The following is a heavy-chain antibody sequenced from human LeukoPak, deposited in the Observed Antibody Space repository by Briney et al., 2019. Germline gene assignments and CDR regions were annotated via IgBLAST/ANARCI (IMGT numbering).Heavy chain of an antibody. D-gene: IGHD1-26*01. V-gene: IGHV4-59*04. CDR2: IYYSGST. Sequence: SETLSLTCTVSGGSISSYYWSWIRQPPGKGLEWIGYIYYSGSTYYNPSLKSRVTIPVDTSHNQFSLKLTSVTAADTAVYYCAKSGGYGLIDYWGQGTLVTVSS. CDR3: AKSGGYGLIDY. J-gene: IGHJ4*02. CDR1: GGSISSYY.